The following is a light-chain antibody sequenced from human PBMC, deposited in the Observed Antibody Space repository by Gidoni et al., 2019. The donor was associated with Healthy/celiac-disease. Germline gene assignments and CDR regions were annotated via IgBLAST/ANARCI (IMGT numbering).Light chain of an antibody. CDR3: LLYYGGAQLGV. V-gene: IGLV7-43*01. CDR1: TGAVTSGYY. CDR2: STS. Sequence: QTVVTQEPSLTVSPGGTVTLTCASSTGAVTSGYYPNWFQQKPGQAPRALLYSTSHNPSWTPARFSGSLLGGKAALTLSGVQPEDEAEYYCLLYYGGAQLGVFGGGTKLTVL. J-gene: IGLJ2*01.